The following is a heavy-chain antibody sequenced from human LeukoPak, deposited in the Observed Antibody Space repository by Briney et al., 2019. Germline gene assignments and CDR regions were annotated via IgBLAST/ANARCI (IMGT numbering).Heavy chain of an antibody. CDR1: GSTLISYS. CDR3: AKYSSSWEATLFDY. D-gene: IGHD6-13*01. CDR2: ISGSGGST. Sequence: PAGSLRLSCAASGSTLISYSMSLVRQVAGKGLEWVSAISGSGGSTYYADSVKGRFTISRDNSKNTLYLQMNSLRAEDTAVYYCAKYSSSWEATLFDYWGQGTLVTVSS. J-gene: IGHJ4*02. V-gene: IGHV3-23*01.